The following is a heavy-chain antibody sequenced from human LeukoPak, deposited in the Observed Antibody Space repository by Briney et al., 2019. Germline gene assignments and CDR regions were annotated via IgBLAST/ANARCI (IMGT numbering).Heavy chain of an antibody. CDR1: GFTFSSYW. CDR2: IKQDGSEK. D-gene: IGHD6-19*01. J-gene: IGHJ3*02. CDR3: ARDSEQWLPVDDAFDI. V-gene: IGHV3-7*01. Sequence: GGSLRLSCAASGFTFSSYWMSWVRQAPGKGLEWVANIKQDGSEKYYVDSVKGRFTISRDNAKSSLYLQMNSLRAEDTAVYYCARDSEQWLPVDDAFDIWGQGTMVTVSS.